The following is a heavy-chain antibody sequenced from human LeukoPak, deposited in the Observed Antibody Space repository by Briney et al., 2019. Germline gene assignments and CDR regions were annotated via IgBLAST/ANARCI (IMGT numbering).Heavy chain of an antibody. V-gene: IGHV3-30*18. Sequence: GGSLRLSCAASGFTFSSYGVHWVRQAPGKGLEWVAVISYDGSNKYYADSVKGRFTISRDNSKNTLYLQMNSLRAEDTAVYYCAKVFSKSSSWYSVHYWGQGTLVTVSS. J-gene: IGHJ4*02. CDR2: ISYDGSNK. D-gene: IGHD6-13*01. CDR1: GFTFSSYG. CDR3: AKVFSKSSSWYSVHY.